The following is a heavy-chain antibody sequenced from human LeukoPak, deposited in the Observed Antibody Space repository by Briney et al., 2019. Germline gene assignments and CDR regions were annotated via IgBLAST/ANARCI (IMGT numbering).Heavy chain of an antibody. D-gene: IGHD3-10*01. CDR1: GFTFSNYS. V-gene: IGHV3-21*04. J-gene: IGHJ4*02. Sequence: GGSLRLSCAASGFTFSNYSMNWVRQAPGKGLEWVSSISSSSSYIYYADSVKGRFTISRDNAKNSLYLQMNSLRAEDTAVYYCARETYYYGSGSLSFDYWGQGTLVTVSS. CDR2: ISSSSSYI. CDR3: ARETYYYGSGSLSFDY.